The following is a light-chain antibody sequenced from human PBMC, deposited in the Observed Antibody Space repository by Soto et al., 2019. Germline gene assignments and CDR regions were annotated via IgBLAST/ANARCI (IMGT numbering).Light chain of an antibody. CDR1: SSDVGGYNY. CDR2: EVS. CDR3: SSYAGTSNLFV. Sequence: QSALTQPPSASGSPGQSVTISCTGTSSDVGGYNYVSWYQQHPGKAPKLMISEVSKRPSGVPDRFSGSKSGNTASLTVSGLQAEDEADYYCSSYAGTSNLFVYGTGTKLTVL. J-gene: IGLJ1*01. V-gene: IGLV2-8*01.